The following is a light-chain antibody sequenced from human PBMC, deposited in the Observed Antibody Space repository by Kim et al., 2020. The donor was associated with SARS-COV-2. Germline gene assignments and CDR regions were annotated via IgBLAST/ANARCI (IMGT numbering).Light chain of an antibody. Sequence: EIVLTQSPATLSLSPGERATLSCRVSQSVTYYLAWYQQRPGQAPRLLIYDASKRATGIPARFSGTGSGTDFTLTISSLEPEDSAVYYCQQRFKWPLTYGGRTKVHI. CDR1: QSVTYY. CDR2: DAS. J-gene: IGKJ4*01. CDR3: QQRFKWPLT. V-gene: IGKV3-11*01.